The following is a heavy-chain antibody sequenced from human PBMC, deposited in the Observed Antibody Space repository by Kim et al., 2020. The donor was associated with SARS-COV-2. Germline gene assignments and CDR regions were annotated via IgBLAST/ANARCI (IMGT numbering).Heavy chain of an antibody. CDR1: GYTFTNYY. CDR2: IKAGDSTT. J-gene: IGHJ4*02. V-gene: IGHV1-46*01. D-gene: IGHD1-26*01. CDR3: ARRNVVGTTAYFDY. Sequence: ASVKVSCKASGYTFTNYYIHWVRQAPGQGLEWMGIIKAGDSTTTYAQRFQGRLTMTRDTSTSTVYMELSSLTSEDTAVYYCARRNVVGTTAYFDYWGQGTLVTVSS.